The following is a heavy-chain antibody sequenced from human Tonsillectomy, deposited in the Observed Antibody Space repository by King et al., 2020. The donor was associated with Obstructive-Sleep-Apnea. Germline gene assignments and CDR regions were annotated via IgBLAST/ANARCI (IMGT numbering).Heavy chain of an antibody. CDR3: ASDSSSSGDAGFDP. CDR2: IYYSGST. J-gene: IGHJ5*02. CDR1: GGSISSGGYY. D-gene: IGHD6-25*01. V-gene: IGHV4-31*03. Sequence: QLQESGPGLVKTSQTLSLTCTVSGGSISSGGYYSSWIRQHPGKGLEWIGYIYYSGSTYYNSSLKSRVTISVDTSKNQFSLKLSSVTAADTAVYYCASDSSSSGDAGFDPWGQGTLVTVSS.